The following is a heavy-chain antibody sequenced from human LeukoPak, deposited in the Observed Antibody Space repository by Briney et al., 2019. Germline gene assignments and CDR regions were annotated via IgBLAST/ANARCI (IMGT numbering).Heavy chain of an antibody. D-gene: IGHD3-10*01. V-gene: IGHV3-49*04. CDR2: IRSKAYGGTT. CDR1: GFTFGDYG. CDR3: TRARYYYGSGCMGY. J-gene: IGHJ4*02. Sequence: GGSLRLSCTASGFTFGDYGMSWVRQAPGKGLEWVGFIRSKAYGGTTEYAASVKGRFTISRDDSKSIAYLQMNSLKTEDTAVYYCTRARYYYGSGCMGYWGQGTLVTVSS.